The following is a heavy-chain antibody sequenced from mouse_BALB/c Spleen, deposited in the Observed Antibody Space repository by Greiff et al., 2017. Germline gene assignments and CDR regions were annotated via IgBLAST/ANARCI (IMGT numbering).Heavy chain of an antibody. CDR2: ISSGSSTI. CDR3: ARSGLWGNWYFDV. J-gene: IGHJ1*01. D-gene: IGHD3-2*02. CDR1: GFTFSSFG. V-gene: IGHV5-17*02. Sequence: EVKLEESGGGLVQPGGSRKLSCAASGFTFSSFGMHWVRQAPEKGLEWVAYISSGSSTIYYADTVKGRFTISRDNPKNTLFLQMTSLRSEDTAMYYCARSGLWGNWYFDVWGAGTTVTVSS.